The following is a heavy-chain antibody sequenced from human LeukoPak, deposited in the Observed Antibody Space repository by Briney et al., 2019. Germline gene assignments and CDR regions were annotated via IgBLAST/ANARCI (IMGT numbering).Heavy chain of an antibody. J-gene: IGHJ4*02. CDR1: GFSFNIYE. D-gene: IGHD3-10*01. CDR3: ARDLYYYGSGNYVPGFPDY. CDR2: ISSSVSNTI. Sequence: GGSLRLSCAASGFSFNIYEMNWVRQAPGKGLEWVSDISSSVSNTIYYADSVKGRFTISRDNAKNSLYLQMNSLRAEDTAVYYCARDLYYYGSGNYVPGFPDYWGQGTLVTVSS. V-gene: IGHV3-48*03.